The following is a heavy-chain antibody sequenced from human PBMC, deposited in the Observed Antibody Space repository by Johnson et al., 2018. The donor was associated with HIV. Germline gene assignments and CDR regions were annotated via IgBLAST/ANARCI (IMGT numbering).Heavy chain of an antibody. D-gene: IGHD3-22*01. V-gene: IGHV3-74*02. Sequence: MLLVESGGGLVQPGGSLRLSCAASGFTFSSYWMHWVRQAPGKGLVWVSRINSDGSSTTYADSVKGRFTISRDNAKNILYLQMNSLRAEDTAVYYCARVPVVIEGVRKAFDIWGQGTMVTVSS. CDR1: GFTFSSYW. CDR2: INSDGSST. CDR3: ARVPVVIEGVRKAFDI. J-gene: IGHJ3*02.